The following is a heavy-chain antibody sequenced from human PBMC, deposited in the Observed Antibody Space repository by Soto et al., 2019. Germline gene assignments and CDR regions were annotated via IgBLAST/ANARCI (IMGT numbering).Heavy chain of an antibody. J-gene: IGHJ3*02. D-gene: IGHD3-22*01. V-gene: IGHV3-23*01. CDR1: GFTFSSYA. CDR3: AKGGYYDSSGYFWNWAFDI. CDR2: ISGSGGST. Sequence: GGSLRLSCAASGFTFSSYAMSWVRQAPGKGLEWVSAISGSGGSTYYADSVEGRFTISRDNSKNTLYLQMNSLRAEDTAVYYCAKGGYYDSSGYFWNWAFDIWGQGTMVTVSS.